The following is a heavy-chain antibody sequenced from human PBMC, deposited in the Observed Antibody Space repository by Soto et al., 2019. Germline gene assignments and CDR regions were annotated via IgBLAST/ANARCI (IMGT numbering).Heavy chain of an antibody. V-gene: IGHV1-3*05. D-gene: IGHD6-19*01. CDR3: ARERTVAGIDY. J-gene: IGHJ4*02. Sequence: QVQLVQSGAEEKKPGASVKISCKASGYTFTSYAMHWVRQAPGQRLEWMGWINAGNGNTKYSQKFQGRVTITRDTSASTAYMELSSLRSEDTAVYYCARERTVAGIDYWGQGTLVTVSS. CDR1: GYTFTSYA. CDR2: INAGNGNT.